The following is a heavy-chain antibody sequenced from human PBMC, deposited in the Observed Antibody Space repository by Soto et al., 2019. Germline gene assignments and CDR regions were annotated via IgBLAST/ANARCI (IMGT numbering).Heavy chain of an antibody. CDR1: GGSISSNTYY. V-gene: IGHV4-39*01. J-gene: IGHJ5*02. CDR2: IYYNGFT. Sequence: QLQLQESGPGLVRPSETLSLTCTVSGGSISSNTYYWGWIRQPPGKGLEWIGSIYYNGFTYYNPFLKSRVTMSVDTSKNQFSLRLSSMTASDTALYYCARKGDFWSGPGEFDPWGQGTLVTVS. CDR3: ARKGDFWSGPGEFDP. D-gene: IGHD3-3*01.